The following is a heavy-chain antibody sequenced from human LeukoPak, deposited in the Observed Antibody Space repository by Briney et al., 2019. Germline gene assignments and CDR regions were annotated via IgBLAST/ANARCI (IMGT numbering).Heavy chain of an antibody. J-gene: IGHJ6*02. CDR3: ARERSLYGMDV. V-gene: IGHV4-31*03. CDR2: IYYSGST. CDR1: GGSISSSSYY. Sequence: PSETLSLTCTVSGGSISSSSYYWGWIRQHPGKGLEWIGYIYYSGSTYYNPSLKSRVTISVDTSKNQFSLKLSSVTAADTAVYYCARERSLYGMDVWGQGTTVTVSS.